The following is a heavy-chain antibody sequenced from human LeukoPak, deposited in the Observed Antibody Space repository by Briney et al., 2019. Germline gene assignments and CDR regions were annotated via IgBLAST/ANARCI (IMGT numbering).Heavy chain of an antibody. V-gene: IGHV1-2*02. CDR2: INPNSGGT. Sequence: GASVKVPCKASGYTFTGYYMHWVRQAPGQGLEWMGWINPNSGGTNYAQKFQGRVTMTRDTSISTAYMELSRLRSDDTAVYYCARDPEGPSDSGGDWGQGTLVTVSS. D-gene: IGHD1-26*01. CDR1: GYTFTGYY. J-gene: IGHJ4*02. CDR3: ARDPEGPSDSGGD.